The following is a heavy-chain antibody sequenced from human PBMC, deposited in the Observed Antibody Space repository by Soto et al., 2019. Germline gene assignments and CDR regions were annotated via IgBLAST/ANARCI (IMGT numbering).Heavy chain of an antibody. CDR1: GFTFSSYA. J-gene: IGHJ6*02. CDR3: AKDGTLDIVVVVAAPNYYYYGMDV. D-gene: IGHD2-15*01. Sequence: GGSLRLSCAASGFTFSSYAMSWVRQAPGKGLEWVSAISGSGGSTYYADSVKGRFTISRDNSKNTLYLQMNSLRAEDTAVYYCAKDGTLDIVVVVAAPNYYYYGMDVWGQGTTVTVSS. CDR2: ISGSGGST. V-gene: IGHV3-23*01.